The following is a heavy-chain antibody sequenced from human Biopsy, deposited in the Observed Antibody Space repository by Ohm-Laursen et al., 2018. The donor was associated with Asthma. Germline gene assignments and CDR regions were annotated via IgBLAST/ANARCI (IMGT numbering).Heavy chain of an antibody. V-gene: IGHV4-39*01. CDR2: ISYTGNT. D-gene: IGHD7-27*01. J-gene: IGHJ4*02. CDR1: GGSMSSSSYS. Sequence: DPLSLTCTVSGGSMSSSSYSWGWIRQPPGKGLEWIGSISYTGNTDLPSLRSRVTLSVDTSKNSFSLKLSSVTAADTAVFYCARHWNWGSFFDYWGQGMLVTVSS. CDR3: ARHWNWGSFFDY.